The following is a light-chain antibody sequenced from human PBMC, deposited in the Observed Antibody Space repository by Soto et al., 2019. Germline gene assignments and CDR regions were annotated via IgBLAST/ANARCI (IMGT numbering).Light chain of an antibody. CDR3: QHLNTYPIT. J-gene: IGKJ5*01. CDR1: QSISSW. Sequence: DIQMTQSPSTLSASVGDRVTITCRASQSISSWLAWYQQKPGKAPKLLIYDASSLESGVPSRFSGSGSGTEFTLTISSLQPEDFATYYCQHLNTYPITFGQGTRLEIK. V-gene: IGKV1-5*01. CDR2: DAS.